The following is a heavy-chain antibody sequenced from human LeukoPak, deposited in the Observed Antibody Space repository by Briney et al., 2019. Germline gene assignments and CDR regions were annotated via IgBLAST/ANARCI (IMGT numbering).Heavy chain of an antibody. CDR1: GYTFTSYY. Sequence: GASVKVSCKASGYTFTSYYMHWVRQAPGQGLEWMGIINPSGGSTNYAQKFQGRVTMTRDTSTSTVYMELSSLRSEDTAVYYCARVLIDILTGNGGFDPWGQGTLVTVSS. CDR2: INPSGGST. D-gene: IGHD3-9*01. V-gene: IGHV1-46*01. CDR3: ARVLIDILTGNGGFDP. J-gene: IGHJ5*02.